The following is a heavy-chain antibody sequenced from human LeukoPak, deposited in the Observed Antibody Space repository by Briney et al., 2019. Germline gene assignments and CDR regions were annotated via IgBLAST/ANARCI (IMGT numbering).Heavy chain of an antibody. V-gene: IGHV3-23*01. CDR1: IFTFRNYA. CDR2: IDIRGGRT. J-gene: IGHJ4*02. CDR3: DRRAADSRVSDY. D-gene: IGHD6-13*01. Sequence: GGSLRLSCAPSIFTFRNYAMICVPDAPGRGRECGSSIDIRGGRTDYTDSVKGRFTISRDNSKNTLYLQRTSLRVEDTAVYYRDRRAADSRVSDYWGQGSLV.